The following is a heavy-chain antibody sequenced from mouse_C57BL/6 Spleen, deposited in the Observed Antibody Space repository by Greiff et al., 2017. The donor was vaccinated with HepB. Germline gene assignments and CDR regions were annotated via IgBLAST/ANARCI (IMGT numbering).Heavy chain of an antibody. Sequence: EVQLQESGPGLVKPSQSLSLTCSVTGYSITSGYYWNWIRQFPGKKLEWMGYISYDGSNNYKPSLKNRISITRDTSKNKFFLKLNSVTTEDTATYYCARRIGNYVYYAMDYWGQGTSVTVSS. J-gene: IGHJ4*01. D-gene: IGHD2-1*01. CDR2: ISYDGSN. CDR1: GYSITSGYY. V-gene: IGHV3-6*01. CDR3: ARRIGNYVYYAMDY.